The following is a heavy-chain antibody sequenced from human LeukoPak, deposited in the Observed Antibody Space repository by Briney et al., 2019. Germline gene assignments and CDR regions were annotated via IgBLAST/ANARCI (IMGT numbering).Heavy chain of an antibody. CDR2: ISSSGSTI. Sequence: GGSLRLSCAASGFTFSASWMTWVRQAPGKGLEWVSYISSSGSTIYYADSVKGRFTISRDNAKNSLYLQMNSLRAEDTAVYYCAELGITMIGGVWGKGTTVTISS. V-gene: IGHV3-48*04. CDR3: AELGITMIGGV. J-gene: IGHJ6*04. CDR1: GFTFSASW. D-gene: IGHD3-10*02.